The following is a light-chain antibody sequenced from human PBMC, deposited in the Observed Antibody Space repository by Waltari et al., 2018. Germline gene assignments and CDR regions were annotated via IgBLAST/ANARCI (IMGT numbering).Light chain of an antibody. V-gene: IGLV2-23*02. CDR1: SSDIENFHL. Sequence: QSALTQPASVSGSPGQSITISCTGTSSDIENFHLVSWYQQHPDKAPKLTIYEVRKRSSPVSRRFSGSKSGDTASPTFSGLQSAEEVTYSCSAHQGSTILLCGGGHNQTDL. CDR3: SAHQGSTILL. CDR2: EVR. J-gene: IGLJ3*02.